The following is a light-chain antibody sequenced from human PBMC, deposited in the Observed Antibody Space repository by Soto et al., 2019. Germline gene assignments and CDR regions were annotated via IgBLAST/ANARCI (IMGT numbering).Light chain of an antibody. CDR1: SSDVGNYIF. V-gene: IGLV2-14*01. CDR3: ASYTTSAAYV. Sequence: QSALTQPASVSGSPGQSITISCTGTSSDVGNYIFVSWYRQHPGKAPILMIYDINHRPSGVSHRFCGSNSGNTASPTSSLRSAEEAADYYGASYTTSAAYVFGTGTKVTVL. CDR2: DIN. J-gene: IGLJ1*01.